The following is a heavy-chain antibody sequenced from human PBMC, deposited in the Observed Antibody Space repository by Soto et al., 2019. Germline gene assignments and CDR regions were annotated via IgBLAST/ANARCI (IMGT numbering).Heavy chain of an antibody. D-gene: IGHD1-1*01. J-gene: IGHJ4*02. V-gene: IGHV1-3*01. CDR2: INAGNGNT. CDR1: GYIFTNYA. CDR3: AREQQLDTGNFDY. Sequence: GASVKVSCKASGYIFTNYAIHWVRQAPGQRLEWMAWINAGNGNTKYSQSFQDRLTVTRDTSATTVYMELSSLKFEDTAVYYCAREQQLDTGNFDYWGQGTLVTVSS.